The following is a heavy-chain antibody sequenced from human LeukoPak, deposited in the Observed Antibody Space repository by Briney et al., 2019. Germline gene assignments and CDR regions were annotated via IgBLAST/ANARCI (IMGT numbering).Heavy chain of an antibody. V-gene: IGHV3-48*01. CDR1: GFTFSRLS. CDR3: ARDTAFSFDY. CDR2: ISGSSGNI. Sequence: LPGVSLRLSCAASGFTFSRLSMNWVRQAPGKGLEWVSYISGSSGNIHYADSVKGRFTISRDNAKNSLYLQMNSLRAEDTAVYYCARDTAFSFDYWGQGNLVTVSS. D-gene: IGHD2-21*02. J-gene: IGHJ4*02.